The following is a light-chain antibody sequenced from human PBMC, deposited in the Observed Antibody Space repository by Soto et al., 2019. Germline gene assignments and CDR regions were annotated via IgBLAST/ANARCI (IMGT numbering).Light chain of an antibody. Sequence: ENVLTQSPGTLSLSPGERATLSCRASQSVSSSYLAWYQQKPGQAPRLLIYDTSSRATGIPYRFSGSGSGTDFTLTISRLDPEDFAVYYCQQYVTSPPMYTFGQGTKLEIK. V-gene: IGKV3-20*01. J-gene: IGKJ2*01. CDR3: QQYVTSPPMYT. CDR2: DTS. CDR1: QSVSSSY.